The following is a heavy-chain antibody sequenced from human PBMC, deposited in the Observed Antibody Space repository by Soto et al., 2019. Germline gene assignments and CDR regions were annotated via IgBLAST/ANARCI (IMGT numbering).Heavy chain of an antibody. V-gene: IGHV3-21*01. D-gene: IGHD3-22*01. J-gene: IGHJ3*01. Sequence: LRLSCAASGFSFSDYNVNWVRQAPGKGLEWVSSISGDSNYIYYADSVQGRFTISRDNAKNSVYLQMNSLRAEDMAVYYCARVVYFDRSAYGLWGQGTMVTVSS. CDR1: GFSFSDYN. CDR3: ARVVYFDRSAYGL. CDR2: ISGDSNYI.